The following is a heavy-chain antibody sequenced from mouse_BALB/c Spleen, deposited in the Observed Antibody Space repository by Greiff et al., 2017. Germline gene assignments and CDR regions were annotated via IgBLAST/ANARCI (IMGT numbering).Heavy chain of an antibody. Sequence: VKLQQSGPGLVAPSQSLSITCTVSGFSLTSYDISWIRQPPGKGLEWLGVIWTGGGTNYNSAFMSRLSISKDNSKSQVFLKMNSLQTDDTAIYYCVSYGNYYAMDYWGQGTSVTVSS. D-gene: IGHD2-1*01. CDR3: VSYGNYYAMDY. J-gene: IGHJ4*01. CDR1: GFSLTSYD. CDR2: IWTGGGT. V-gene: IGHV2-9-2*01.